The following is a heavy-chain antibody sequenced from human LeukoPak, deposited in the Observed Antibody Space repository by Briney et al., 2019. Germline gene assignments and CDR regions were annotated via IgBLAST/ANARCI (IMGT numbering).Heavy chain of an antibody. J-gene: IGHJ5*02. Sequence: GGSLRLSCAASGFTFSDYYMSWIRQAPGKGLDWVSYISSSSSYTNYADSVKGRFTISRDNAKNSLYLQMNSLRAEDTAVYYCARCGEQQHGGSLWFDPWGQGTLVTVSS. CDR1: GFTFSDYY. D-gene: IGHD6-13*01. CDR2: ISSSSSYT. V-gene: IGHV3-11*06. CDR3: ARCGEQQHGGSLWFDP.